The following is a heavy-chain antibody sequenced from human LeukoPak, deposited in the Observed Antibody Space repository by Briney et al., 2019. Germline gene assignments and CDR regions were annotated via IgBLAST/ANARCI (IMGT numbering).Heavy chain of an antibody. Sequence: SQTLSLTCSVSGGSISSGGYYWSWIRQHPGKGLEWIGYIYYSGSTYYNPSLKSRVTISVDTSKNQFSLRLSSVTAADTAVYYCARGDKLTMVRGVPRTYFDYWGQGTLVTVSS. D-gene: IGHD3-10*01. CDR2: IYYSGST. J-gene: IGHJ4*02. V-gene: IGHV4-31*03. CDR1: GGSISSGGYY. CDR3: ARGDKLTMVRGVPRTYFDY.